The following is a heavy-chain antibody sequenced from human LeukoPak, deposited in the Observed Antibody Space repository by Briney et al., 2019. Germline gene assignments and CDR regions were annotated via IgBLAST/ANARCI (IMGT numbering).Heavy chain of an antibody. CDR1: GFTFNSHG. CDR2: VSSDGGTT. Sequence: GTSLRLSCAASGFTFNSHGIHWVRQAPGKGLEWVAVVSSDGGTTYYADSVKGRFTISRDNSKNTLYLQMNSLRGEDTAIYYCTKESATGSRYSFDYWGQGTLVTVSS. V-gene: IGHV3-30*18. CDR3: TKESATGSRYSFDY. D-gene: IGHD2-15*01. J-gene: IGHJ4*02.